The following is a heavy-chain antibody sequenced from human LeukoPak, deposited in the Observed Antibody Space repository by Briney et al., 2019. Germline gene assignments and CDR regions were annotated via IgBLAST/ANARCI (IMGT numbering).Heavy chain of an antibody. Sequence: PSETLSLTCAVYGGSFSGYYWSWIRQPAGKGLEWIGRIYTSGSTNYNPSLKSRVTMSVDTSKNQFSLKLSSVTAADTAVYYCARARCGGDCYSGYYYYYGMDVWGQGTTVTVSS. CDR1: GGSFSGYY. D-gene: IGHD2-21*02. CDR3: ARARCGGDCYSGYYYYYGMDV. V-gene: IGHV4-59*10. CDR2: IYTSGST. J-gene: IGHJ6*02.